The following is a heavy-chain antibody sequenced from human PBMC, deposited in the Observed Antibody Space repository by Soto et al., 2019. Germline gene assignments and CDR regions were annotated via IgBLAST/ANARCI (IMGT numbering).Heavy chain of an antibody. CDR2: IYYSGST. CDR1: GGSISSYY. J-gene: IGHJ6*02. V-gene: IGHV4-59*08. CDR3: ARSHPGPSHSYYGMDV. Sequence: SETLSLTCTVSGGSISSYYWSWIRQPPGKGLEWIGYIYYSGSTNYNPSLKSRVTISVDTSKNQFSLKLSSVTAADTAVYYCARSHPGPSHSYYGMDVWGQGTTVTVSS.